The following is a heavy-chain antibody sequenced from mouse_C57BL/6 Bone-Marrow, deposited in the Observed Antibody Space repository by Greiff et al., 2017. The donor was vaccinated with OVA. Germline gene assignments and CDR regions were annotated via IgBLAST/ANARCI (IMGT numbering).Heavy chain of an antibody. V-gene: IGHV5-4*01. J-gene: IGHJ3*01. D-gene: IGHD2-12*01. CDR1: GFTFSSYA. Sequence: EVKLVESGGGLVKPGGSLKLSCAASGFTFSSYAMSWVRQTPEKRLEWVATISDGGSYTYYPDNVKGRFTISRDNAKNNLYLQMSHMKSEDTAMYYCARDELPWLAYWGQGTLVTVSA. CDR2: ISDGGSYT. CDR3: ARDELPWLAY.